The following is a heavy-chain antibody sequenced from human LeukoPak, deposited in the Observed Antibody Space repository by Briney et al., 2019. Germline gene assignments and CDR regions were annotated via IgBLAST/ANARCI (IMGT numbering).Heavy chain of an antibody. Sequence: GSLRLSCAASGFTSSDYWMSWVRQAPGKGLEWVASMKQDGSEEQYVDSVKGRFTISRDNAKNSLYLQMNTLRAEDSAVYFCGRHLRGSSDYDTFDYWGLGTRVTV. V-gene: IGHV3-7*01. D-gene: IGHD3-22*01. CDR2: MKQDGSEE. CDR3: GRHLRGSSDYDTFDY. J-gene: IGHJ4*02. CDR1: GFTSSDYW.